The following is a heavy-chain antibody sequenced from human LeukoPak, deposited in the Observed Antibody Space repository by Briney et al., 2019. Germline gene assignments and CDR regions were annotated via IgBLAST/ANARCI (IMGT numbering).Heavy chain of an antibody. CDR3: ARGTIVVVPAASKTTFDY. Sequence: SETLSLTCTVSGGSISSYYWSWIRQPAGKGLEWIGRIYTSGSTNYNPSLKSRVTMSVDTSKNQFSLKLSSVTAADTAVYYCARGTIVVVPAASKTTFDYWGQGTLVTVSS. J-gene: IGHJ4*02. CDR2: IYTSGST. D-gene: IGHD2-2*01. V-gene: IGHV4-4*07. CDR1: GGSISSYY.